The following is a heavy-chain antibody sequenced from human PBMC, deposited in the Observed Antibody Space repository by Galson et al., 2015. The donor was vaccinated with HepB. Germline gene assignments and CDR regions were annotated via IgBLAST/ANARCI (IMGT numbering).Heavy chain of an antibody. V-gene: IGHV3-30*02. CDR2: IRYDGSNK. D-gene: IGHD3-10*01. J-gene: IGHJ4*02. Sequence: SLRLSCAASGFTFSTYGMHWVRQAPGKGLEWVAFIRYDGSNKYYADSVKGRFTISRDNSKNTLYLQMSSLRAEDTAVYYCAKDDTGFLDYWGQGTLVTVSS. CDR1: GFTFSTYG. CDR3: AKDDTGFLDY.